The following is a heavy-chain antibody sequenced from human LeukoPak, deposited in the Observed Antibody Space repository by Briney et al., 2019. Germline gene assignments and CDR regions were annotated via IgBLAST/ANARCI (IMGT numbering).Heavy chain of an antibody. Sequence: GGSLRVSCAASGFTFSSFVMSWVRQARGKGVDGVSAISGSGGSSYYEDSLQRRFTISRDNSNNTLYLQMNRLRAQHTAVYYCPKGSSPGYAFWVNNWFDPWGQGTLVTVPS. V-gene: IGHV3-23*01. CDR1: GFTFSSFV. J-gene: IGHJ5*02. D-gene: IGHD3-3*01. CDR3: PKGSSPGYAFWVNNWFDP. CDR2: ISGSGGSS.